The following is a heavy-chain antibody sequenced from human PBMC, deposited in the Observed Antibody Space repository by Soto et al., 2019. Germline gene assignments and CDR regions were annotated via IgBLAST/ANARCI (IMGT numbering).Heavy chain of an antibody. CDR2: VKDGGHT. CDR1: GGSLSGYY. Sequence: QVQLQQWGAGLLKPSETLSLNCAVTGGSLSGYYWSWIRQPPGKGLEWIGEVKDGGHTNYSPSLRGRVTRSXXTSNNQFSLRLNPVTAADTGVYYCARGQEGVVATHWDQGSLITVSS. D-gene: IGHD5-12*01. CDR3: ARGQEGVVATH. V-gene: IGHV4-34*01. J-gene: IGHJ4*02.